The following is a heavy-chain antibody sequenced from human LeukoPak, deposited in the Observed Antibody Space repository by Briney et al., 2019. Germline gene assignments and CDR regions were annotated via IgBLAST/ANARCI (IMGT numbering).Heavy chain of an antibody. J-gene: IGHJ6*04. D-gene: IGHD6-19*01. CDR1: GFTFSSYA. V-gene: IGHV3-30*04. CDR2: ISYDGSNK. CDR3: ARDFLGELSSGWSYYYYYGMDV. Sequence: GGSLRLSCAASGFTFSSYAMHWVRQAPGKGLEWVAVISYDGSNKYYADSVKGRFTISRDNSKNTLYLQMNSLRAEDTAVYYCARDFLGELSSGWSYYYYYGMDVWGKGTTVTVSS.